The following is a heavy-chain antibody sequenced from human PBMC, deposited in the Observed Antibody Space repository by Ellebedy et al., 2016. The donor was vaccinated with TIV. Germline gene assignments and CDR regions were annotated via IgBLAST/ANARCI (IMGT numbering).Heavy chain of an antibody. V-gene: IGHV4-59*08. CDR3: AGWHYPLVAFDT. Sequence: MPGGSLRLSCTVPGASVSLYYWGWIRQPPGKALEWTGYIHYSGNPSHNPSLKSRLTISVDTSKNQFSLRLNSVTAADTAVYYGAGWHYPLVAFDTWGQGTMVTVSS. CDR2: IHYSGNP. CDR1: GASVSLYY. J-gene: IGHJ3*02. D-gene: IGHD6-19*01.